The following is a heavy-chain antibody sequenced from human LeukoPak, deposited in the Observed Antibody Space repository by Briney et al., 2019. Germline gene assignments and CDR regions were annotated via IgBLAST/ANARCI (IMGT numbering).Heavy chain of an antibody. J-gene: IGHJ4*02. CDR1: GGSFSGYY. D-gene: IGHD3-22*01. CDR2: INHSGST. V-gene: IGHV4-34*01. Sequence: LELRETLSLTCAVYGGSFSGYYWSWIRQPPGKGLEWIGEINHSGSTNYNPSLKSRVTISVDTSQNQFSLKLSSVTAADTAVYYCARGRSDYYDSSGYSGIDYWGQGTLVTVSS. CDR3: ARGRSDYYDSSGYSGIDY.